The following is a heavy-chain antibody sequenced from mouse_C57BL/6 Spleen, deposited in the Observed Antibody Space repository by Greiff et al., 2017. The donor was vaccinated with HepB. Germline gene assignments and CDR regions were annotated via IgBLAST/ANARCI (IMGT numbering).Heavy chain of an antibody. CDR2: IYPRSGNT. J-gene: IGHJ2*01. CDR1: GYTFTSHG. Sequence: QVQLKESGAELARPGASVKLSCKASGYTFTSHGISWVKQRTGQGLEWIGEIYPRSGNTYYNEKFKGKATLTADKSSSTAYMELRSLTSEDSAVYFCARWGDYGNYVYFDYWGQGTTLTVSS. V-gene: IGHV1-81*01. CDR3: ARWGDYGNYVYFDY. D-gene: IGHD2-1*01.